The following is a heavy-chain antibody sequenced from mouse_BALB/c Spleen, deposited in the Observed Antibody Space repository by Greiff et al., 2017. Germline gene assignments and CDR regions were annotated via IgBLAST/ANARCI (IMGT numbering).Heavy chain of an antibody. CDR3: ARGGNYWYFDV. J-gene: IGHJ1*01. CDR1: GYTFSSYW. V-gene: IGHV1-9*01. Sequence: QVQLQQSGAELMKPGASVKISCKATGYTFSSYWIEWVKQRPGHGLEWIGEILPGSGSTNYNEKFKGKATFTADTSSNTAYMQLSSLTSEDSAVYSCARGGNYWYFDVWGAGTTVTVSS. CDR2: ILPGSGST. D-gene: IGHD2-1*01.